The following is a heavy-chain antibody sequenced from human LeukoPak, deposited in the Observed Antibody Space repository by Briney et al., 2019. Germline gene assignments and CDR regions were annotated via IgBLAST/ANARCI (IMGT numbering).Heavy chain of an antibody. J-gene: IGHJ4*02. CDR2: LDGNGPNT. Sequence: GGSLRLSCAASGFPFSSFAMTGVRQAPGKGREWVSGLDGNGPNTYYADSVKGRWTISRDNSRNTLYLEMDSLRPEDTAIYYCAKPRTTGLGWAQFDYWGQGSLVTVSS. CDR3: AKPRTTGLGWAQFDY. V-gene: IGHV3-23*01. D-gene: IGHD2-8*02. CDR1: GFPFSSFA.